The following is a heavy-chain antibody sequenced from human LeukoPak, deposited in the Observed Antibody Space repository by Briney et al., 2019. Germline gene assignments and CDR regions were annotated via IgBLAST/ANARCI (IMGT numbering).Heavy chain of an antibody. CDR2: ISYDGSNK. CDR3: ARGPYYYDSSGYYHGDY. V-gene: IGHV3-30-3*01. D-gene: IGHD3-22*01. J-gene: IGHJ4*02. Sequence: GGSLRLSCAASGFTFSSYAMHWVRQAPGKGLEWVAVISYDGSNKYYADSVKGRFTISRDNPKNTLYLQMNSLRAEDTAVYYCARGPYYYDSSGYYHGDYWGQGTLVTVSS. CDR1: GFTFSSYA.